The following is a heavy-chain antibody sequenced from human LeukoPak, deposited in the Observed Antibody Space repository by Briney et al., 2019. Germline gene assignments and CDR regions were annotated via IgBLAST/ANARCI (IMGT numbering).Heavy chain of an antibody. Sequence: PGGSLRLSCAASGFTFRMYAMSWVRQAPGKGLEWVSSISGTGGNTYYADSVKGRFTISRDNSKNTLHLQMNSLRVEDTAVYYCAKLSDYSTWGGRFDPWGQGTLVTVSS. J-gene: IGHJ5*02. V-gene: IGHV3-23*01. CDR1: GFTFRMYA. D-gene: IGHD6-13*01. CDR2: ISGTGGNT. CDR3: AKLSDYSTWGGRFDP.